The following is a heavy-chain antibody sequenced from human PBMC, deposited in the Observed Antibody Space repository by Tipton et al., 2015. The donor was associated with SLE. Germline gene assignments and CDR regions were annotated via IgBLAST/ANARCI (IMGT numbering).Heavy chain of an antibody. CDR1: GYRFANYW. CDR2: IYPGDSDT. CDR3: ANHLPYYDFWSCYHAFDI. V-gene: IGHV5-51*01. J-gene: IGHJ3*02. D-gene: IGHD3-3*01. Sequence: QLVQSGAEVKKPGESLEISCKGFGYRFANYWIAWVRQMPGKGLEWMGIIYPGDSDTRYSPSFQGQVTISADKSISTAYLQWSSLKASDTAMYYCANHLPYYDFWSCYHAFDIWGQGTMVTVSS.